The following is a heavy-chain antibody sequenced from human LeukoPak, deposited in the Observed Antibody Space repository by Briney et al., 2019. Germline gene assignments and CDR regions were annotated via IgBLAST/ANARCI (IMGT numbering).Heavy chain of an antibody. CDR1: GGSISTYC. J-gene: IGHJ4*02. Sequence: SETLSLTHTVAGGSISTYCWSWIRQPPGRGLEWIGYISYSGSTSYNPALKSRVTISVDTSKNQFSLKHSPETAEDTAVYYCARTQARLLHDYWGQGTLVTVSS. V-gene: IGHV4-59*01. CDR3: ARTQARLLHDY. D-gene: IGHD2-15*01. CDR2: ISYSGST.